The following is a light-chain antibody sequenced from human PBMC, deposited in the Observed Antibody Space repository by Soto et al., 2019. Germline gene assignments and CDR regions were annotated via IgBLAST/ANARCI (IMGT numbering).Light chain of an antibody. Sequence: ENVMTQSPGTLSLSPGERATLSCRASQSVSTNYVAWYQQKPGQAPRLLIYGASIRASGIPDRFRGSGSGTDFTLTISRLEPEDFAVYYCQQYANSHGTFGQGTKVEMK. CDR3: QQYANSHGT. J-gene: IGKJ1*01. CDR1: QSVSTNY. CDR2: GAS. V-gene: IGKV3-20*01.